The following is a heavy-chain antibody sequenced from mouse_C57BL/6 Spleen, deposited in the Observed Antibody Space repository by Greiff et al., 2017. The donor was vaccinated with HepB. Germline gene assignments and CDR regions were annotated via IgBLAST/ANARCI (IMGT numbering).Heavy chain of an antibody. D-gene: IGHD2-2*01. Sequence: DVQLQESGPELVKPGASVKISCKASGYSFTGYYMHWVKQSHGNILDWIGYIYPYNGVSSYNQKFKGKATLTVDKSSSTAYMELRSLTSEDSAVYYCARLGYGYDEDNAMDYWGQGTSVTVSS. V-gene: IGHV1-31*01. J-gene: IGHJ4*01. CDR3: ARLGYGYDEDNAMDY. CDR2: IYPYNGVS. CDR1: GYSFTGYY.